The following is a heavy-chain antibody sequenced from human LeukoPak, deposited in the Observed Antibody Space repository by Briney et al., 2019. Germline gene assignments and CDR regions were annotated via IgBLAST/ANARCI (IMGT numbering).Heavy chain of an antibody. V-gene: IGHV4-4*02. J-gene: IGHJ3*02. D-gene: IGHD3-10*01. CDR1: GGSISSSNW. CDR3: ASRQVIIFGAFDI. CDR2: IYHSGST. Sequence: SETLSLTCAVSGGSISSSNWWSWVRQPPGKGLEWIGEIYHSGSTNYNPSLKSRVTISVDKSKNQFSLKLSSVTAADTAVYYCASRQVIIFGAFDIWGQGTMVTVSS.